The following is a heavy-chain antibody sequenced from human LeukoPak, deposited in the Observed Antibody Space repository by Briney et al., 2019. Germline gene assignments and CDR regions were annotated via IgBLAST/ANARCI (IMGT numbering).Heavy chain of an antibody. V-gene: IGHV1-18*01. CDR3: ARPSLYYYEMGRGFDY. CDR2: ISAYNGNT. CDR1: GYTFTSYG. Sequence: ASVKVSCKASGYTFTSYGISWVRQAPGQGLEWMGWISAYNGNTNYAQKFQGRVTITRNTSISTAYMELSSLRSEDTAVYYCARPSLYYYEMGRGFDYWGQGTLVTVSS. D-gene: IGHD3-22*01. J-gene: IGHJ4*02.